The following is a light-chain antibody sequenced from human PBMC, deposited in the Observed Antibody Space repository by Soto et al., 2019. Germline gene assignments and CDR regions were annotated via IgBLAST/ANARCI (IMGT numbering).Light chain of an antibody. CDR1: QSLVHSDGNTY. V-gene: IGKV2-30*02. J-gene: IGKJ1*01. CDR2: KVS. CDR3: MQLIPWPPT. Sequence: DVVMTQSPLSLPATLGQPASISCRSSQSLVHSDGNTYLHWFQQRPGQSPRRLIYKVSNRDSGVPDRFSGSGSATSFTLRISRVEAEDVGVYYCMQLIPWPPTFGQGTKVEIK.